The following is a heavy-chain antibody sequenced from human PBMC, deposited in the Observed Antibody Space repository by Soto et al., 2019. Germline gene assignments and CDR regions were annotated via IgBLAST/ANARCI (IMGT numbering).Heavy chain of an antibody. J-gene: IGHJ4*02. Sequence: ASVKVCCKTPVYTFTRYNIHWVRQAPGQRLEWMGWINVGNGNTRYSQKFQGRLTLTRDTPGNTAYLELNSLISEDTAVYYCATPQDYDGCLDSWGQGTLVTVS. CDR2: INVGNGNT. D-gene: IGHD3-22*01. V-gene: IGHV1-3*01. CDR3: ATPQDYDGCLDS. CDR1: VYTFTRYN.